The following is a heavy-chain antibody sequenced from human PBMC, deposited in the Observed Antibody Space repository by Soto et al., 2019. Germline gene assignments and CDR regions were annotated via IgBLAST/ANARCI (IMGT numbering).Heavy chain of an antibody. J-gene: IGHJ4*02. Sequence: GGSLRVSCAASGFTFGSYARSCVRQATVTGLEWVSAISGSGGSTYYSDSVKGRFTISRDNSKNTLYLQMNSLRAEDTAVYYCAKDPPFHSYYYSSGYYDSWAQGSLVTVT. V-gene: IGHV3-23*01. CDR1: GFTFGSYA. CDR2: ISGSGGST. CDR3: AKDPPFHSYYYSSGYYDS. D-gene: IGHD3-22*01.